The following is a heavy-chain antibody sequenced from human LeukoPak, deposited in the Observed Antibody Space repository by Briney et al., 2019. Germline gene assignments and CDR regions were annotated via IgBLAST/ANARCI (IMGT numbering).Heavy chain of an antibody. J-gene: IGHJ4*02. CDR1: GFTFSGYD. CDR2: IRSEGSDK. Sequence: PGRSLRLSCAASGFTFSGYDMHWVRQAPGKGLEWVALIRSEGSDKYYADSVKGRFTISRDNSKNTVFLQMNSLRAEDTAVYYCAKDNAAAGGPCAYWGQGTLVTVSS. D-gene: IGHD6-13*01. V-gene: IGHV3-33*06. CDR3: AKDNAAAGGPCAY.